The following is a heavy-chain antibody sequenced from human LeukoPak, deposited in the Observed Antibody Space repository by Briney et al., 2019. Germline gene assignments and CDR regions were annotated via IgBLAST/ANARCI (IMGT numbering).Heavy chain of an antibody. CDR3: ARGPRRERPRNWFDP. CDR1: GGSFSGYY. J-gene: IGHJ5*02. V-gene: IGHV4-34*01. D-gene: IGHD6-6*01. Sequence: ETWSLTCAVYGGSFSGYYWNWIRQPPGKGLEWIGEINHDGRTNYNPSLKSRVTISVDTSKNQFSLKVSSVTAADTAVYYCARGPRRERPRNWFDPWGQGTLATASS. CDR2: INHDGRT.